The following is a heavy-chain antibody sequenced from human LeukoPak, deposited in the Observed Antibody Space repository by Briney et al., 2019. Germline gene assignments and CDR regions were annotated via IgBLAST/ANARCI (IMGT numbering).Heavy chain of an antibody. J-gene: IGHJ4*02. D-gene: IGHD3-22*01. Sequence: GGSLRLSCAASGFTFSSYGMHWVRQAPGKGLEWVAVIWYDGSNKYYADSVKGRFTISRDNPKNTLYLQMNSLRAEDTAAYYCAREGDSSGSLFYFDYWGQGTLVTVSS. CDR1: GFTFSSYG. V-gene: IGHV3-33*01. CDR3: AREGDSSGSLFYFDY. CDR2: IWYDGSNK.